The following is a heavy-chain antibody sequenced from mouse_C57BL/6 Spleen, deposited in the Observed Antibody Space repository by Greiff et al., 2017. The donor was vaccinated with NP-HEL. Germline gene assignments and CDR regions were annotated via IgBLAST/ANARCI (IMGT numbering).Heavy chain of an antibody. D-gene: IGHD3-3*01. V-gene: IGHV1-15*01. CDR1: GYTFTDYE. CDR3: TRERLGDEDWYFDV. CDR2: IDPETGGT. J-gene: IGHJ1*03. Sequence: VQLQQSGAELVRPGASVTLSCKASGYTFTDYEMHWVKQTPVHGLEWIGAIDPETGGTAYNQKFKGKAILTADKSSSTAYMELRSLTSEDSAVYYCTRERLGDEDWYFDVWGTGTTVTVSS.